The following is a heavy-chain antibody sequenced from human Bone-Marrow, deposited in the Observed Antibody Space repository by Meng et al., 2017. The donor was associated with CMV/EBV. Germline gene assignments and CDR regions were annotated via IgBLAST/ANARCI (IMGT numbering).Heavy chain of an antibody. Sequence: SETLSLTCTVSGGSISSYYWSWIRQPPGKGLEWIGYIYYSGSTNYNPTLKSRVTISVDTSKIQFSLNLSSVTAADTAVYYCARDSPDGGNSYFDYWGQGTGVTVSS. D-gene: IGHD4-23*01. CDR1: GGSISSYY. CDR2: IYYSGST. V-gene: IGHV4-59*01. CDR3: ARDSPDGGNSYFDY. J-gene: IGHJ4*02.